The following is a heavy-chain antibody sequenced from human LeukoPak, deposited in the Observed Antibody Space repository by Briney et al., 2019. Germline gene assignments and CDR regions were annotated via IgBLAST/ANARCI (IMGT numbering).Heavy chain of an antibody. CDR2: IYLYGTT. Sequence: SETLSLTCSVSIGSISSSKWWSWVRQSPVKGLEWMGEIYLYGTTNYNPSFTSRVTISVDTSKNQFSLKLSSVTAADTAVYYCARLQSSRGGVLYFDYWGQGTLVTVSS. V-gene: IGHV4-4*02. CDR3: ARLQSSRGGVLYFDY. CDR1: IGSISSSKW. J-gene: IGHJ4*02. D-gene: IGHD6-13*01.